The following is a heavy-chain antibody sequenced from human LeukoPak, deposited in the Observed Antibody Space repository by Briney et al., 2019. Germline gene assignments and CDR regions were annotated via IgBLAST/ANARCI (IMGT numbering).Heavy chain of an antibody. CDR1: GFTFSSYS. CDR3: ARDYGDLPARVPYFDY. D-gene: IGHD4-17*01. CDR2: ISSSSSMI. J-gene: IGHJ4*02. Sequence: AGGSLRLSGAASGFTFSSYSMNWVRQAPGKGLEWVSYISSSSSMIYYADSVKGRFTISRDNAKNSLYLQMKSLRDEDTAIYYCARDYGDLPARVPYFDYWGQGTLVTVSS. V-gene: IGHV3-48*02.